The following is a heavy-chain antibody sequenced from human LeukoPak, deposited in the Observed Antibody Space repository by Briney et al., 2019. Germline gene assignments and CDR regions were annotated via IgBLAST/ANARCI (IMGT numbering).Heavy chain of an antibody. D-gene: IGHD3-16*02. CDR2: IYYSGST. V-gene: IGHV4-59*01. J-gene: IGHJ5*02. CDR1: GGSISSYY. Sequence: SETLSLTCTVSGGSISSYYCSWIRQPPGKGLEWIGYIYYSGSTNYNPSLKSRVTISVDTSKNQFSLKLSSVTAADTAVYYCARGPLVAPPQYNWFDPWGQGTLVTVSS. CDR3: ARGPLVAPPQYNWFDP.